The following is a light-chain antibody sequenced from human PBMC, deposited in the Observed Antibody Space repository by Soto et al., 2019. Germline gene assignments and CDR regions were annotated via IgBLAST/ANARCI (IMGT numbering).Light chain of an antibody. CDR3: QQYGSSPT. V-gene: IGKV3-15*01. J-gene: IGKJ1*01. CDR2: GAS. Sequence: EIVMSQSPATLSVSPGERATLSCRASQSVRNNLAWYQQRPGQAPRLLMYGASTRPSGIPARFTGGGSGTDFTLTITSLQSEDSAVYYCQQYGSSPTFGQGTKVDIK. CDR1: QSVRNN.